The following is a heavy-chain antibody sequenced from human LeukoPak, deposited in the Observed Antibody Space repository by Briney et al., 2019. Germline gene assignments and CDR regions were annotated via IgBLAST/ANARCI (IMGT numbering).Heavy chain of an antibody. Sequence: ASVKVSCKTSGYSFNIYEINWVRQATGQGLEWMGWVNPNSGDTDYAQKFQGRLTMTRNTSISTAYMELSGLRLEDTAVYYCSRGPRFNPWGQGTQVTVSS. V-gene: IGHV1-8*01. J-gene: IGHJ5*02. CDR2: VNPNSGDT. CDR1: GYSFNIYE. CDR3: SRGPRFNP.